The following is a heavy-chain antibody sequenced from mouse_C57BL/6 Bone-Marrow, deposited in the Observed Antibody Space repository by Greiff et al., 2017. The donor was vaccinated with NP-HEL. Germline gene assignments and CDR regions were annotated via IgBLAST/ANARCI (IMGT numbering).Heavy chain of an antibody. Sequence: QVQLQQPGAELVKPGASVKVSCKASGYTFTSYWMHWVKQRPGQGLEWIGRIHPSDSDTNYNQKFKGKATLTVDKSSSPAYMQLSSLTSEDSAVYYCAIYGSYDYDGNYYAMDYWGQGTSVTVSS. V-gene: IGHV1-74*01. D-gene: IGHD2-4*01. CDR3: AIYGSYDYDGNYYAMDY. CDR2: IHPSDSDT. J-gene: IGHJ4*01. CDR1: GYTFTSYW.